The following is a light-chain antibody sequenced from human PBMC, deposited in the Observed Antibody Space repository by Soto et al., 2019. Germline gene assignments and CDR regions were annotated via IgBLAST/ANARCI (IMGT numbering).Light chain of an antibody. CDR1: RSVRSY. CDR2: DAS. Sequence: PGERATLSCRASRSVRSYLAWYQQNPGQAPRLLIYDASNRAAGIPARFSGSGSETDFTLTISNLEPEDFAVYYCHQRYAWPPITFGQGTRLEIK. V-gene: IGKV3-11*01. CDR3: HQRYAWPPIT. J-gene: IGKJ5*01.